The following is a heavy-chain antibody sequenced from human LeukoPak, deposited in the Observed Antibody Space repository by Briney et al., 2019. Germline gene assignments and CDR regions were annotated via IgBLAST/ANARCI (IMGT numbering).Heavy chain of an antibody. D-gene: IGHD3-10*01. Sequence: SETLSPTCTVSGGSISSYYWSWIRQPPGKGLEWVGHIYYLGSTNYNPSLKSRVTISIDTSKNYFSLKLNSVIAADTAVYYCARDRPGSYWYLNLWGRGTLVTV. CDR3: ARDRPGSYWYLNL. CDR2: IYYLGST. J-gene: IGHJ2*01. V-gene: IGHV4-59*01. CDR1: GGSISSYY.